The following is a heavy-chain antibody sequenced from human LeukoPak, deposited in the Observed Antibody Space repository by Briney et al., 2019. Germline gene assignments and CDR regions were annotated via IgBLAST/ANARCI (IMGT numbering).Heavy chain of an antibody. CDR2: IIPIFGTA. CDR1: GGTFSSYA. J-gene: IGHJ5*02. Sequence: SVKVSCKASGGTFSSYAISWVRQAPGQGLEWMGRIIPIFGTANYAQKLQGRVTMTTDTSTSTAYMELRSLRSDDTAVYYCARDGNIVPAASWFDPWGQGTLVTVSS. D-gene: IGHD2-2*01. V-gene: IGHV1-69*05. CDR3: ARDGNIVPAASWFDP.